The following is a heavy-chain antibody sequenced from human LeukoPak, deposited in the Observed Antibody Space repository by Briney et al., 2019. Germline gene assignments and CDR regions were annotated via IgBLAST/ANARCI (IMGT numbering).Heavy chain of an antibody. J-gene: IGHJ3*02. CDR2: INPSGGST. Sequence: ASVKGSCKAFGYTLTSYYMHWVRQALGQGPEWIGIINPSGGSTSYAQKFQGRVTMTRDTSTSTVYMELSSLRSEDTAVYYCARVPSGYRATDAFDIWGQGTMVTVSS. D-gene: IGHD5-18*01. CDR3: ARVPSGYRATDAFDI. CDR1: GYTLTSYY. V-gene: IGHV1-46*01.